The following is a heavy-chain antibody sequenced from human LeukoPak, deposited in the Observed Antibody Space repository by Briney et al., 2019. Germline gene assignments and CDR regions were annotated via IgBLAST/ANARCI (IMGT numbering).Heavy chain of an antibody. J-gene: IGHJ4*02. CDR2: IKTDGSET. CDR3: ARWYYGSGSWVLDY. CDR1: GFTFSSHW. V-gene: IGHV3-7*05. D-gene: IGHD3-10*01. Sequence: GESLRLSCAASGFTFSSHWMTWVRQAPGEGLEWVANIKTDGSETHYVHSVKGRFTISRDNAKNPLFLQMNSLRAEDTAVYYCARWYYGSGSWVLDYWGQGTLVTVSS.